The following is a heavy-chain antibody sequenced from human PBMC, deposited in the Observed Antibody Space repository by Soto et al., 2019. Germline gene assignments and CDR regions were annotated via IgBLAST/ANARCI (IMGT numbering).Heavy chain of an antibody. CDR1: GFIFSSFG. J-gene: IGHJ6*02. CDR2: MSYDGSTK. CDR3: ARSTSSTLNYYYGMDV. Sequence: PGGSLRLSCAASGFIFSSFGMHWVRQAPGKGLEWVAVMSYDGSTKFYTNSVNGRFTIDRDNSKNILYLQMNNLTMEDTAVFYCARSTSSTLNYYYGMDVWGQGTTVTVS. V-gene: IGHV3-30*03. D-gene: IGHD6-6*01.